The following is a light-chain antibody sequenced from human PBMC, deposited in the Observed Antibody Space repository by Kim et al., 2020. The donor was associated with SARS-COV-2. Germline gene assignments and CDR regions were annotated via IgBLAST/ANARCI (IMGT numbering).Light chain of an antibody. CDR3: SSYAGSGLGV. J-gene: IGLJ2*01. V-gene: IGLV2-23*02. CDR1: NSDVGSYNL. CDR2: EVN. Sequence: QSALTQPASASGSPGQSITISCTGTNSDVGSYNLVSWYQQHPGKAPKLMIYEVNNRPSGVPDRFSGSKSGNTASLTISGLQAEEEADYYCSSYAGSGLGVIGGRTQLTLL.